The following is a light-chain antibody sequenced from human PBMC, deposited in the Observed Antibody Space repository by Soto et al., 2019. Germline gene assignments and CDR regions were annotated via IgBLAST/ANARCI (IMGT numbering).Light chain of an antibody. CDR2: EVS. CDR3: SSYTSSSTLVV. CDR1: ISDVGGYNY. J-gene: IGLJ2*01. V-gene: IGLV2-14*01. Sequence: QSVLTQPPSASGSPGQSVTISCAGSISDVGGYNYVSWYQQHPGKAPKLMIYEVSNRPSGVSNRFSGSKSGNTASLTISGLQAEDEADYYCSSYTSSSTLVVFGGGTKLTVL.